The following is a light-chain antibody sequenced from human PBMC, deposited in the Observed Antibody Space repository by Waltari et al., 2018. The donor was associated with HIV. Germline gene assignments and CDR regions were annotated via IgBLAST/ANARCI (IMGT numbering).Light chain of an antibody. CDR2: DVT. V-gene: IGLV2-23*02. CDR1: SSDVGGYNS. J-gene: IGLJ2*01. Sequence: QSALTQPASVSGSPGQSLTISCTGTSSDVGGYNSVSWYQQPPGKAPKLLIYDVTKRPSGVSNRLSGSKSGNTASLTISGLQAEDEAAYYCCSYAGSSTVIFGGGTKLTVL. CDR3: CSYAGSSTVI.